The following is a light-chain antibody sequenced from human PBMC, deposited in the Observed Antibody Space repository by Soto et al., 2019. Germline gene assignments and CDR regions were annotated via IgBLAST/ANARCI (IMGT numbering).Light chain of an antibody. CDR1: QAISNY. V-gene: IGKV1-33*01. J-gene: IGKJ2*01. CDR3: QQYDTEMYT. CDR2: DAS. Sequence: DIQMTQSPSSLSASVGDRVTITCQASQAISNYLNWYQQKPGKAPKLLIYDASNLETGVPSRFSGSGSGTDFTFTISSLQPEDIATYYCQQYDTEMYTFGQGTKLEIK.